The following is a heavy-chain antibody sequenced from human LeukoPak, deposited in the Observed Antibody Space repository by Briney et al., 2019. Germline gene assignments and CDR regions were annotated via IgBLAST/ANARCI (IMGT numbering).Heavy chain of an antibody. J-gene: IGHJ4*02. CDR2: IYYSGST. Sequence: PSETLSLTCTVSGGSISSSSYYWGWLRQPPGKGLEWIGSIYYSGSTYYNPSLKSRVTISVDTSKNQFSLKLSSVTAADTAVYYCASPGRAGKYYFDYWGQGTLVTVSS. CDR1: GGSISSSSYY. V-gene: IGHV4-39*01. CDR3: ASPGRAGKYYFDY. D-gene: IGHD6-13*01.